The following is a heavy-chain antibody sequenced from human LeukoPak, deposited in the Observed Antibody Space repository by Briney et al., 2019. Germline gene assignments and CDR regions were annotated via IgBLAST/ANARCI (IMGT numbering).Heavy chain of an antibody. CDR2: IYPGDSDT. CDR1: GYRFTSYW. D-gene: IGHD4-11*01. Sequence: GESLKISCKGSGYRFTSYWIGGVRQMPGKGLEWMGIIYPGDSDTRYSPSFQGQVTISADKSISTAYLQWSSLKASDTAMYYCARGDYSNFGHFDYWGQGTLVTVSS. J-gene: IGHJ4*02. CDR3: ARGDYSNFGHFDY. V-gene: IGHV5-51*01.